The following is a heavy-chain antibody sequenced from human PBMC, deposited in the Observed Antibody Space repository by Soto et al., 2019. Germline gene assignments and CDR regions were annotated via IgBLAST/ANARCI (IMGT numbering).Heavy chain of an antibody. D-gene: IGHD3-22*01. Sequence: ASVKVSCKASGYTFTSYGISWVRQAPGQGLEWMGWISAYNGNTNYAQKLQGRVTMTTDTSMSTAYMELRSLRSDDTAVYYCARGRGYYYDSSGQTHAFDIWGQGTMVTVSS. CDR3: ARGRGYYYDSSGQTHAFDI. V-gene: IGHV1-18*04. CDR1: GYTFTSYG. J-gene: IGHJ3*02. CDR2: ISAYNGNT.